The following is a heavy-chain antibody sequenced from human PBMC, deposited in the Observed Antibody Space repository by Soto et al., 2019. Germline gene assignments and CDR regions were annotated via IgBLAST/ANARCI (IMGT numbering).Heavy chain of an antibody. CDR2: INPSGGST. CDR1: GDTFTSYS. D-gene: IGHD3-22*01. CDR3: ARGLIYDSSGYYFDY. V-gene: IGHV1-46*01. J-gene: IGHJ4*02. Sequence: GASVKVSCKASGDTFTSYSMHWVRQAPGQGLEWMGIINPSGGSTRYAQKFQGRVTMTRDTSTSTVYMELSSLRSEDTAVYYCARGLIYDSSGYYFDYWGQGTLVTVSS.